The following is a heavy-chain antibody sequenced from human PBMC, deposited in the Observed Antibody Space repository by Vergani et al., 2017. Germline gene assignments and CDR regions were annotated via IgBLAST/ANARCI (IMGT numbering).Heavy chain of an antibody. Sequence: QVQLVQSGSELKKPGASVKVSCKASGYTFTSYAMNWVRQAPGQGLEWMGWINTNTGNPTYAQGFTGRVVFSLDTSGSTAYLQIRSLKAEDTAVDYWSRMIYGFWSGTTTNWFDPWGQGTLVTVSS. CDR3: SRMIYGFWSGTTTNWFDP. J-gene: IGHJ5*02. D-gene: IGHD3-3*01. CDR2: INTNTGNP. V-gene: IGHV7-4-1*02. CDR1: GYTFTSYA.